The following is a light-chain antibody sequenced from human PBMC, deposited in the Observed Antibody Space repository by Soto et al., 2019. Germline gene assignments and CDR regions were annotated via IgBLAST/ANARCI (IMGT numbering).Light chain of an antibody. CDR1: QSVRSNY. V-gene: IGKV3-20*01. J-gene: IGKJ4*01. Sequence: EIVLTQSPGALSLSPGERATLSCRASQSVRSNYLAWYQQKPGQAPRLLIYGASSRATGVPNGFSGSGSGTDFTLTIGRLEAEDFAVYYCQQYGSSPPVTFGGGTRVEIK. CDR3: QQYGSSPPVT. CDR2: GAS.